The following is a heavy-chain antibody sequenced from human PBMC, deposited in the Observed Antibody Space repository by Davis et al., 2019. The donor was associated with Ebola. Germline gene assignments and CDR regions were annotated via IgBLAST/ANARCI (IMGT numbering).Heavy chain of an antibody. J-gene: IGHJ6*02. V-gene: IGHV4-34*01. D-gene: IGHD5-18*01. Sequence: MPSETLSLTCAVYGGSFSGYYWSWIRQPPGKGLEWIGEIIHSGSTNYNPSLKSRVTISVDTSKNQFSLKLSSVTAADTAVYYCARGGIQLWFQDYYYYGMDVWGQGTTVTVSS. CDR1: GGSFSGYY. CDR2: IIHSGST. CDR3: ARGGIQLWFQDYYYYGMDV.